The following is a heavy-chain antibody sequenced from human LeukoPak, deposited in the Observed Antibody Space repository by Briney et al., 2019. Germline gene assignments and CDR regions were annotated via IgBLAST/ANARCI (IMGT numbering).Heavy chain of an antibody. V-gene: IGHV3-7*02. Sequence: GGSLRLSCAASGFTFSTYWMSWVRQAPGKGLEWVANIRQDGGEKYCVDSVKGRFTISRDNAKNSLYLQINSLRAEDTAVYYCARGYTRSQGTFDIWGQGTMVTVSS. D-gene: IGHD5-18*01. CDR3: ARGYTRSQGTFDI. J-gene: IGHJ3*02. CDR2: IRQDGGEK. CDR1: GFTFSTYW.